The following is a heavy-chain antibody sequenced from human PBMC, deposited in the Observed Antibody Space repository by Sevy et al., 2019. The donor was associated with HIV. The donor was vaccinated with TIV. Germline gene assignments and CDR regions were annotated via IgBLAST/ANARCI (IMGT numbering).Heavy chain of an antibody. CDR1: GFTFGDYC. CDR3: TQRKAAQSIFDY. CDR2: LKSDVYGGTV. J-gene: IGHJ4*02. Sequence: GGYLRLSCTASGFTFGDYCMSWVRQAPGKGLEWVAFLKSDVYGGTVDHAASVRGRFVISRDDSKTIAYLQMNDLKTEETGVYYCTQRKAAQSIFDYWGQGALVTVSS. V-gene: IGHV3-49*04. D-gene: IGHD6-25*01.